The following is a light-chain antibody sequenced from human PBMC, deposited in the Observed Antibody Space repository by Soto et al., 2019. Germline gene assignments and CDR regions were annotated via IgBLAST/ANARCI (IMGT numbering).Light chain of an antibody. CDR1: SGSIVNNY. CDR2: RNN. CDR3: QSYDRNTPVI. Sequence: NFMLTQPHSVSESPGKTVTISCTRSSGSIVNNYVQWYQQRPGSAPITLIYRNNERPSGVPGRFSCYIDTSSNSATLTISGLKTEDEADYYCQSYDRNTPVIFGGGTKVTVL. J-gene: IGLJ2*01. V-gene: IGLV6-57*04.